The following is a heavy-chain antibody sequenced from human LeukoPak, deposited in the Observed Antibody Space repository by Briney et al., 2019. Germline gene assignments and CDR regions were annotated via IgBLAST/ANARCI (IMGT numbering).Heavy chain of an antibody. CDR2: INQDGSEK. CDR1: GFTFRSYG. J-gene: IGHJ4*02. Sequence: GGSLRLSCAASGFTFRSYGMHWVRQAPGKGLEWVAIINQDGSEKSYLDSVKGRSTISRDNARNSLYLQMNTLRAEDTAVYYCARDRNYLFDYWGQGTLVTVSS. CDR3: ARDRNYLFDY. V-gene: IGHV3-7*01. D-gene: IGHD1-7*01.